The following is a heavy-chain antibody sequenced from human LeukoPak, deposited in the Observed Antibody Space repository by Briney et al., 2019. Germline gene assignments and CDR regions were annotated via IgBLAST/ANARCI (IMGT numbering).Heavy chain of an antibody. V-gene: IGHV4-39*01. CDR1: GGSISSSSYY. J-gene: IGHJ4*02. CDR2: IYYSGST. D-gene: IGHD6-13*01. CDR3: AGTVGYSSSFDY. Sequence: SETLSLTCTVSGGSISSSSYYWGWIRQPPGKGLEWIGSIYYSGSTYYNPSLKSRVTISVDTSKNQFSLKLSSVTAADTAVYYCAGTVGYSSSFDYWGQGTLVTVSS.